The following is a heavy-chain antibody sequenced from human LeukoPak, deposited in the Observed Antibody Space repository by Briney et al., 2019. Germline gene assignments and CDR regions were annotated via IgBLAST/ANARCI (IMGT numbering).Heavy chain of an antibody. CDR1: GGSISNYY. V-gene: IGHV4-59*08. J-gene: IGHJ5*02. Sequence: SETLSLTCTVSGGSISNYYWTWLRQSPGKGLEWIGYIYYSGNTNYNPSLKSRVTISLDTSKNQFSLKLRSVTAADTAVYYCARRIPTTPNWFDPWGQGTLVSVSS. CDR2: IYYSGNT. CDR3: ARRIPTTPNWFDP. D-gene: IGHD1-1*01.